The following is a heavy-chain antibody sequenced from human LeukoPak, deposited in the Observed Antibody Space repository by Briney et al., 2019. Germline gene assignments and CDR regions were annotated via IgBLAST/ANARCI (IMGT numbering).Heavy chain of an antibody. V-gene: IGHV3-23*01. Sequence: GGSLRLSCAASGFTFNYYAMSWVRQAPGKGLEWVSGISDNEGRTYYTDSVKGRFTIYRDKTKNTVFLQMHNLRADDTAVYFCARHDSFIPYWGQGALVTVSS. J-gene: IGHJ4*02. CDR2: ISDNEGRT. CDR3: ARHDSFIPY. D-gene: IGHD5-18*01. CDR1: GFTFNYYA.